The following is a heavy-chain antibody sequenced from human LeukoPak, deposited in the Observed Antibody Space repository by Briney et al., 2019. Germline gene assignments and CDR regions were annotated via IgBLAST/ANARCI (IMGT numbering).Heavy chain of an antibody. Sequence: GGALILSCAASGFPFSSYSMNWVRQAPGKGLEWVSSISSGSSYIYYADSVKGRFTISRDNAKNSLYLQMNSLRAEDTAVYYCARDPTTVVTLLSDYWGQGTLVTVSS. CDR1: GFPFSSYS. D-gene: IGHD4-23*01. V-gene: IGHV3-21*01. CDR2: ISSGSSYI. CDR3: ARDPTTVVTLLSDY. J-gene: IGHJ4*02.